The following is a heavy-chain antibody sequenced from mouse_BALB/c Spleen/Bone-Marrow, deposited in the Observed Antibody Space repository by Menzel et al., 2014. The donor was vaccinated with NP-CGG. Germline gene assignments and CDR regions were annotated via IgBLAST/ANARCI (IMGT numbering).Heavy chain of an antibody. D-gene: IGHD2-10*02. CDR2: IVPANGNT. Sequence: VQLKESGAELVKPGASVKLSCTASGFNIKDTYMHWVKQRPEQGLEWIGRIVPANGNTKYGPKFQGKATITADTSSNTAYLQLTSLTSEDTAVYYCVRYLYGNYFDYWGQGTTLTVSS. V-gene: IGHV14-3*02. CDR3: VRYLYGNYFDY. CDR1: GFNIKDTY. J-gene: IGHJ2*01.